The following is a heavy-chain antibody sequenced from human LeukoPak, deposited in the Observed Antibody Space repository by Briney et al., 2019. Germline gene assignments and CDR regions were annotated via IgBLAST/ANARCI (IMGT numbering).Heavy chain of an antibody. J-gene: IGHJ4*02. Sequence: SQTLSLTCTVSGGSISSGSYYWSWIRQPAGKGLEWIGRIYTSGSTNYNPSLKSRVTISVDTSKNQFSLKLSSVTAADTAVYYCAREETRYSYGYRIDYWGQGTLVTVSS. CDR2: IYTSGST. CDR3: AREETRYSYGYRIDY. V-gene: IGHV4-61*02. D-gene: IGHD5-18*01. CDR1: GGSISSGSYY.